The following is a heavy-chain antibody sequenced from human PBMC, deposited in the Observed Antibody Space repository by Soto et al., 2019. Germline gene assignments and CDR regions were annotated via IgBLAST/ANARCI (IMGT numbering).Heavy chain of an antibody. CDR3: ARGGELGYCTNGVCTKQYYYYYYMDV. V-gene: IGHV1-69*02. D-gene: IGHD2-8*01. Sequence: SVKVSCKASGGTFSSYTISWVRQAPGQGLEWMGRIIPILGIANYAQKFQGRVTITADKSTSTAYMELSSLRSEDTAVYYCARGGELGYCTNGVCTKQYYYYYYMDVWGKGTTVTVSS. CDR2: IIPILGIA. CDR1: GGTFSSYT. J-gene: IGHJ6*03.